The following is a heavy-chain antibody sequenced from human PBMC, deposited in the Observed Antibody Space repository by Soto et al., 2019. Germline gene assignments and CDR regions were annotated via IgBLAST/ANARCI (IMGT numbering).Heavy chain of an antibody. J-gene: IGHJ4*01. V-gene: IGHV4-30-2*01. CDR1: GASIISGDYS. D-gene: IGHD3-9*01. CDR2: IHHRGPP. CDR3: ARVAYIVFEYFFDS. Sequence: TLSVISAVSGASIISGDYSWSRVRQPPGEGLEWIGHIHHRGPPYYKASRKSRVTISQHRSKNQFSLSLSSVTAADTAMYFCARVAYIVFEYFFDSWGHGMLATV.